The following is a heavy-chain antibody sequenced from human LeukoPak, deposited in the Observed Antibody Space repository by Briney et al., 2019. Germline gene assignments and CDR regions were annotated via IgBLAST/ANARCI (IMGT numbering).Heavy chain of an antibody. V-gene: IGHV3-23*01. J-gene: IGHJ4*02. CDR1: GLTFSSYA. D-gene: IGHD1-26*01. CDR3: ATSKYSGSY. Sequence: GGSLRLSCAASGLTFSSYAMSWVRQAPGKGLEWVSAISGSGGRIYYGASVKGRFTISRDNSKNTLNLQMNSLRAEDTAVYYCATSKYSGSYWGQGTLVTVSS. CDR2: ISGSGGRI.